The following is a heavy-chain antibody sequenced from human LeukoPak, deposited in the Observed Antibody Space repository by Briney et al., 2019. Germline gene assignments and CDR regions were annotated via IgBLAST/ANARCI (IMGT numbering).Heavy chain of an antibody. Sequence: SETLSLTCTVSGGSISSSSYYWGWIRQPPGKGLEWIGSIYYSGTTYYNPSLKSRFTISVDTSKNQFSLKLSSVTAADTAVYYCARDNDQMGLDPFDYRGQGTLVTVSS. V-gene: IGHV4-39*07. J-gene: IGHJ4*02. D-gene: IGHD1-1*01. CDR1: GGSISSSSYY. CDR3: ARDNDQMGLDPFDY. CDR2: IYYSGTT.